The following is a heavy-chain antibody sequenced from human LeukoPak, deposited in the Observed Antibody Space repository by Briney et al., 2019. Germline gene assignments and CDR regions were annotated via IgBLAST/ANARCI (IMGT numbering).Heavy chain of an antibody. CDR2: ITGSGGAT. D-gene: IGHD6-13*01. CDR3: TRVGYSSSWYPYYFDY. CDR1: GFTFSTYA. J-gene: IGHJ4*02. Sequence: PGGSLRLSCAASGFTFSTYAVNWVRQAPGKGLEWVSAITGSGGATYYADSVKGRFTISRDNSKNTLYLQMNSLKTEDTAVYYCTRVGYSSSWYPYYFDYWGQGTLVTVSS. V-gene: IGHV3-23*01.